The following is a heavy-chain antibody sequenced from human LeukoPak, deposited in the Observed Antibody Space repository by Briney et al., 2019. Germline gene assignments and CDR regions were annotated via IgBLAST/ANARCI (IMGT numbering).Heavy chain of an antibody. CDR3: ARADRSTSTLDY. J-gene: IGHJ4*02. Sequence: PGGSLRLSCAASGFTFSSYSMNWVRQAPGKGLEWVSSITSSSSYIYYADSVKGRFTISRDNAKNSLYLQMNSLRAEDTAVYYCARADRSTSTLDYWGQGTLVAVSS. D-gene: IGHD2-2*01. V-gene: IGHV3-21*01. CDR2: ITSSSSYI. CDR1: GFTFSSYS.